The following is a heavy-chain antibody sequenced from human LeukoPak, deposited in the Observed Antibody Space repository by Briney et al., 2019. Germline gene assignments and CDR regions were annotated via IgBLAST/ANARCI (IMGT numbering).Heavy chain of an antibody. J-gene: IGHJ5*02. Sequence: SETLSLTCTVSGGSISSGGYYWNWIRQHPGKGLEWIGYIYYSGSTYYNPSLKSRVTISVDTSKNQFSLKLSSVTAADTAVYYCARGLERWFDPWGQGTLVTVSS. V-gene: IGHV4-31*03. CDR1: GGSISSGGYY. CDR2: IYYSGST. CDR3: ARGLERWFDP. D-gene: IGHD1-1*01.